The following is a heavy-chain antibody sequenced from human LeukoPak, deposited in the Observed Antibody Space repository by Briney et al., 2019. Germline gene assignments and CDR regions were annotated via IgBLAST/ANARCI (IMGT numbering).Heavy chain of an antibody. CDR2: IYYSGST. D-gene: IGHD4-17*01. Sequence: PSETLSLTCTVSGGSISSSSYYWGWIRQPPGKGLEWNGSIYYSGSTYYNPSLKSRVTISVDTSKNQFSLKLSSVTAADTAAYYCARHVANGDYARSYFDYWGQGTLVTVSS. CDR3: ARHVANGDYARSYFDY. J-gene: IGHJ4*02. CDR1: GGSISSSSYY. V-gene: IGHV4-39*01.